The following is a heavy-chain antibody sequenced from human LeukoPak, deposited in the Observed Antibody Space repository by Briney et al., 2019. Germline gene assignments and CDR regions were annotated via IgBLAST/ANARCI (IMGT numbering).Heavy chain of an antibody. CDR2: IYSGGST. D-gene: IGHD5-18*01. Sequence: PGGSLRLSCAASGFTVSSNYMSWVRQAPGKGLEWVSVIYSGGSTYYADSVKGRFIISRDNSKNTLYLQMNSLRAEDTAVYYCARDLYSYGYTRNYWGQGTLVTVSS. V-gene: IGHV3-66*01. CDR3: ARDLYSYGYTRNY. CDR1: GFTVSSNY. J-gene: IGHJ4*02.